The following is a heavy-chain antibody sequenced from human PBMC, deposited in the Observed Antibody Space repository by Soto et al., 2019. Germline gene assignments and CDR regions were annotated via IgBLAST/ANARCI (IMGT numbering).Heavy chain of an antibody. V-gene: IGHV3-7*03. Sequence: QTGGSLRLSCAASEFTFSSYWMSWVRQAPGKGLEWVANIKQDGSERYYVDSVKGRFTISRDNAKNSLFLQMNSLRADDTAVYYCASETSSGTSAYWGQGTLVTVSS. D-gene: IGHD1-26*01. CDR2: IKQDGSER. CDR1: EFTFSSYW. CDR3: ASETSSGTSAY. J-gene: IGHJ4*02.